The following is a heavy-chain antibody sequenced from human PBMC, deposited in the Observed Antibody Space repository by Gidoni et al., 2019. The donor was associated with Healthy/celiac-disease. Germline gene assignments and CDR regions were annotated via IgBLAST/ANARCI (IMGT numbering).Heavy chain of an antibody. D-gene: IGHD6-13*01. CDR3: ARVGVAAASLRGMDV. V-gene: IGHV3-13*04. CDR2: IGTAGDT. Sequence: EVQLVESGGGLVQPGGSLRLSCAASGFTFSSYDMHWVRQATGKGLEWVSAIGTAGDTYYPGSVKGRFTISRENAKNSLYLQMNSLRAGDTAVYYCARVGVAAASLRGMDVWGQGTTVTVSS. CDR1: GFTFSSYD. J-gene: IGHJ6*02.